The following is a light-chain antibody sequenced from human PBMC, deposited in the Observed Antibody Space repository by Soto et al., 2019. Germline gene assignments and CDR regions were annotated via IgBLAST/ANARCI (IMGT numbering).Light chain of an antibody. J-gene: IGLJ1*01. CDR2: EVI. CDR1: SGDIGAHNF. CDR3: NSSTTSNTFV. V-gene: IGLV2-14*03. Sequence: QSALTQPASVSGSPGQAITVSCSGASGDIGAHNFVSWYQQHPGKAPKLIIYEVINRPSGVSDRFSGSKSGNTASLTISGLQSEDEADYYCNSSTTSNTFVXGSGTKVTV.